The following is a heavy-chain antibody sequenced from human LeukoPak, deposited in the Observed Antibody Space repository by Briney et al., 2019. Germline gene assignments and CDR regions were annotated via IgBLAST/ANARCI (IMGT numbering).Heavy chain of an antibody. D-gene: IGHD3-3*01. CDR1: GFTFSSYA. J-gene: IGHJ5*02. Sequence: GGSLRLSCAASGFTFSSYAMHWVRQAPGKGLEWVAVISYDGSNKYYADSVKGRFTISRDNSKNTLYLQMNSLRAEDTAVYYRARDAVNFWSGYSPNEGFDPWGQGTLVTVSS. CDR2: ISYDGSNK. V-gene: IGHV3-30-3*01. CDR3: ARDAVNFWSGYSPNEGFDP.